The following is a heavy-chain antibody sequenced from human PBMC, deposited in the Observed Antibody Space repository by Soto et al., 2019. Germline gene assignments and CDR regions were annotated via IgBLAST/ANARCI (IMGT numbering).Heavy chain of an antibody. Sequence: GGSLRLSCAASGFTFSSYAMSWVRQAPGKGLEWVSAISGSGGSTYYADSEKGRFTISRDNSKNTLYLQMNSRRAEDTGVYYCAKTVPYYDILTGYDAFDIWGQGTMVTVSS. D-gene: IGHD3-9*01. CDR3: AKTVPYYDILTGYDAFDI. V-gene: IGHV3-23*01. J-gene: IGHJ3*02. CDR2: ISGSGGST. CDR1: GFTFSSYA.